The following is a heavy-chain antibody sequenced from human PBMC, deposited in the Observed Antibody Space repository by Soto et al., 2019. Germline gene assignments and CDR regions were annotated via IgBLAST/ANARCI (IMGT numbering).Heavy chain of an antibody. V-gene: IGHV4-59*01. CDR3: ERLPGPYYYYGMDV. CDR1: GGSISSYY. J-gene: IGHJ6*02. Sequence: PSETLSLTCTASGGSISSYYWSWIRQPPGKGLEWIGYIYYSGSTNYNPSLKSRVTISVDTSKNQFSLKLSSVTAADTAVYYCERLPGPYYYYGMDVWGQGTTVTVSS. CDR2: IYYSGST.